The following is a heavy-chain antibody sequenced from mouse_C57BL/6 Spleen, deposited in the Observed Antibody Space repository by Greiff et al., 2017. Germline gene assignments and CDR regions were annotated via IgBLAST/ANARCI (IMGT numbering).Heavy chain of an antibody. D-gene: IGHD4-1*01. V-gene: IGHV1-80*01. J-gene: IGHJ2*01. CDR3: ARGGVGRYFDY. CDR2: IYPGDGDT. Sequence: VQLQQSGAELVKPGASVKISCKASGYAFSSYWMNWVKQRPGKGLEWIGQIYPGDGDTNYNGKFKGKATLTADKSSSTAYMQLSSLTSEDSAVYFCARGGVGRYFDYGGQGTTLTVSS. CDR1: GYAFSSYW.